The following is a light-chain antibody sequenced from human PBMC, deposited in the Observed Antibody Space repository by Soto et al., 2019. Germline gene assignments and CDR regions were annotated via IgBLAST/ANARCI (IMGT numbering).Light chain of an antibody. Sequence: IQLTQSPSSLSASVGDRVTITCRASQGISSYLAWYQQKPGKAPKLLIHAASTLQSGVPSRFSGSGSGTDLTLTISGLQPEDLATYYCQSYNTARPTFGQGTRLEIK. CDR1: QGISSY. V-gene: IGKV1-9*01. CDR3: QSYNTARPT. CDR2: AAS. J-gene: IGKJ5*01.